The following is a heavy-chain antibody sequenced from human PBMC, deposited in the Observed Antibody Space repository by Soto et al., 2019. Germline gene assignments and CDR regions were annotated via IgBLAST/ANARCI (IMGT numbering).Heavy chain of an antibody. Sequence: TSETLSLTCAVSGGSISSGGYSWSWIRQPPGKGLEWIGYIYHSGSTYYNPSLKSRVTISVDRSKNQFSLKLSSVTAADTAVYYCATRKRYCSSTSCPQGYYGMDVWGQGTTVTVSS. CDR2: IYHSGST. J-gene: IGHJ6*02. V-gene: IGHV4-30-2*01. D-gene: IGHD2-2*01. CDR3: ATRKRYCSSTSCPQGYYGMDV. CDR1: GGSISSGGYS.